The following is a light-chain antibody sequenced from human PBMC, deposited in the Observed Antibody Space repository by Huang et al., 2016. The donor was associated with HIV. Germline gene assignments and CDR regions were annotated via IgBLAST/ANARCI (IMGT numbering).Light chain of an antibody. Sequence: ITCRASQTISTYLNWYQQKPGKAPRLLIFAASNLQGGVPSRFSGRGSGTDFTLTISSLQPEDSATYYRQQSHDNFWTFGQGTKVEIK. CDR3: QQSHDNFWT. V-gene: IGKV1-39*01. CDR1: QTISTY. J-gene: IGKJ1*01. CDR2: AAS.